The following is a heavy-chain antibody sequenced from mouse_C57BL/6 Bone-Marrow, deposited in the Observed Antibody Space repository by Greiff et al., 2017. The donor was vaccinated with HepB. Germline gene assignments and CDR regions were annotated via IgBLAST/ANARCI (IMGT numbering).Heavy chain of an antibody. CDR2: IDPSDSYT. CDR1: GYTFTSYW. CDR3: ARRGAMDY. J-gene: IGHJ4*01. Sequence: QVQLQQPGAELVMPGASVKLSCKASGYTFTSYWMHWVKQRPGQDLEWIGEIDPSDSYTNYNQKFKGKSTLTVDKSSSTAYMQLSSLTSEDSAVYYCARRGAMDYWGQGTSVTVSS. V-gene: IGHV1-69*01.